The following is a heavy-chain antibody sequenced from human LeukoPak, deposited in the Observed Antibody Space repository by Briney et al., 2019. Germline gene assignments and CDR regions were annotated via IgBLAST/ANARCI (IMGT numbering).Heavy chain of an antibody. Sequence: TSETLSLTCIVSGGSISNYYWSWVRQPPGKGLEWIGYVYSSGSTNYNPSLKSRVTISVDTSKNQFSLKLSSVTAADTAVYYCARATYGSGSYIWGQGAMVTVSS. J-gene: IGHJ3*02. CDR2: VYSSGST. V-gene: IGHV4-59*01. CDR3: ARATYGSGSYI. CDR1: GGSISNYY. D-gene: IGHD3-10*01.